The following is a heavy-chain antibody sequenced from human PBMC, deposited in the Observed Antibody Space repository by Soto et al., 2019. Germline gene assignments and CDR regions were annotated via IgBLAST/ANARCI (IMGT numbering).Heavy chain of an antibody. CDR3: ARDLWGYSSSLDY. Sequence: QVQLVQSGAEVKKPGASVKLSCKASGYTFTRYAMHWVRQAPGQRLEWMGWINSGNGNTRYPQKLQGRVTLTTDTSASTGYMELGSLTSEDTAVYYCARDLWGYSSSLDYWGQGALVTVYS. V-gene: IGHV1-3*04. D-gene: IGHD6-6*01. CDR1: GYTFTRYA. J-gene: IGHJ4*02. CDR2: INSGNGNT.